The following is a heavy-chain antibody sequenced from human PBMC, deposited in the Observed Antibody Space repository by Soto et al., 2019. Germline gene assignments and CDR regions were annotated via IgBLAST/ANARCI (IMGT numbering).Heavy chain of an antibody. J-gene: IGHJ4*02. V-gene: IGHV5-51*01. D-gene: IGHD6-19*01. CDR2: IYPGDSDT. CDR3: ARAPSHGWFQHFDY. CDR1: GYVFANYW. Sequence: PGESLKISCKGSGYVFANYWIGWVRQMPGKGLKWMGIIYPGDSDTRYSPSFQGRVTISADKSNSTAYLQWSSLEAADTAIYYCARAPSHGWFQHFDYWGQGTLVTVSS.